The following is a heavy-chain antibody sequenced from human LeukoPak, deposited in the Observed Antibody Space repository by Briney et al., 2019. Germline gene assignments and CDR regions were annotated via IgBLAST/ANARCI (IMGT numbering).Heavy chain of an antibody. Sequence: PSETLSLTCTVSGGSISSYYWSWIRQPPGKGLEWIGYIYYSGSTNYNPSLKSRVTISVETSKNEFSLKLRSVTAADTAVYYCARVTGYRIEDYFDSGAREPWSPSPQ. CDR1: GGSISSYY. CDR2: IYYSGST. J-gene: IGHJ4*02. D-gene: IGHD6-13*01. V-gene: IGHV4-59*01. CDR3: ARVTGYRIEDYFDS.